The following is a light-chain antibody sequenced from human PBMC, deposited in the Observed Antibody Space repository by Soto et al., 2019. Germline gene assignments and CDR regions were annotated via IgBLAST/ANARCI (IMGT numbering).Light chain of an antibody. J-gene: IGKJ5*01. Sequence: SVSTQSPATVSLTPGERDTLSCRASQSVSSYLAWYQQKPGQAPRLLIYDASNRATGIPARFSGSGSGTDFTLTISSLEPEDFAVYYCQQRSNWPPITFGQGTRLEI. CDR2: DAS. CDR3: QQRSNWPPIT. V-gene: IGKV3-11*01. CDR1: QSVSSY.